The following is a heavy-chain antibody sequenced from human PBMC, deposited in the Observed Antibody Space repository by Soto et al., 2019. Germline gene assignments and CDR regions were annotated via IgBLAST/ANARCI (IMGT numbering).Heavy chain of an antibody. J-gene: IGHJ4*02. D-gene: IGHD5-12*01. CDR2: ISYDGSNK. CDR1: GFTFSSYA. CDR3: ARVASGYGPFDY. V-gene: IGHV3-30*04. Sequence: GGSLRLSCAASGFTFSSYAMHWVRQAPGKGLEWVAVISYDGSNKYYADSVKGRFTISRDNSKNTLYLQMISLRAEDTAVYYCARVASGYGPFDYWGQGTLVTVSS.